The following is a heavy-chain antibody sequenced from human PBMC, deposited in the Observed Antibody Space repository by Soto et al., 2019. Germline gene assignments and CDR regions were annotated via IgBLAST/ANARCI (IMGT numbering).Heavy chain of an antibody. D-gene: IGHD3-16*02. CDR1: GFTFDDYA. J-gene: IGHJ3*02. Sequence: GGSLRLSCAASGFTFDDYAMHWVRQAPGKGLEWVSGISWNSGSIGYADSVKGRFTISRDNAKNSLYLQMHSLRAEDTALYYCAKDDSMSTFGGVIVGAFDIWGQGTMVTVSS. V-gene: IGHV3-9*01. CDR2: ISWNSGSI. CDR3: AKDDSMSTFGGVIVGAFDI.